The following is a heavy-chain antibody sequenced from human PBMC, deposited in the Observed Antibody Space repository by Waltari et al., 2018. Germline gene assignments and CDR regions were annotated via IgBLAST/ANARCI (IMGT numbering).Heavy chain of an antibody. D-gene: IGHD6-19*01. J-gene: IGHJ4*02. Sequence: QVQLQESGPGLVKPSETLSLTCTVSAGSISSYYWRWIRQPAGKGLEWIGRIYTSGSTNYNPSLKSRVTMSVDTSKNQFSLKLSSVTAADTAVYYCAREWGVAGFFSFDYWGQGTLVTVSS. V-gene: IGHV4-4*07. CDR2: IYTSGST. CDR1: AGSISSYY. CDR3: AREWGVAGFFSFDY.